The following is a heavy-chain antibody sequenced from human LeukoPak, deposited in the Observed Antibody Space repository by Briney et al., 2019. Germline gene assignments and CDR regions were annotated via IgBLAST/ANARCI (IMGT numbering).Heavy chain of an antibody. V-gene: IGHV4-38-2*02. Sequence: SETLSLTCTVSGYSIMSTFYWGWIRQSPGKGLEWIGNVYHSGSAYSNPSLRSRVTISVDTSKNQFSLKLSSVTAADTAVYYCARVSDDEHGGNSGAIYFESWGQGSVVTVSS. CDR3: ARVSDDEHGGNSGAIYFES. D-gene: IGHD4-23*01. J-gene: IGHJ4*02. CDR2: VYHSGSA. CDR1: GYSIMSTFY.